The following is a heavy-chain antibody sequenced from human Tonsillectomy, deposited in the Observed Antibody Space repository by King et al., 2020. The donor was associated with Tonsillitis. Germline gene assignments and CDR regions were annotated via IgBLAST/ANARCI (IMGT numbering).Heavy chain of an antibody. CDR2: IYYSGST. D-gene: IGHD2-15*01. J-gene: IGHJ2*01. CDR3: AGHFPIVVVVAAKGGWYFDL. Sequence: LQLQESGPGLVKPSETLSLTCTVSGGSISSSSYYWGWIRQPPGKGLEWIGSIYYSGSTYYNPSLKSRVTISVDTSKNQFSLKLSSVTAADTAVYYCAGHFPIVVVVAAKGGWYFDLWGRGTLVTVSS. V-gene: IGHV4-39*01. CDR1: GGSISSSSYY.